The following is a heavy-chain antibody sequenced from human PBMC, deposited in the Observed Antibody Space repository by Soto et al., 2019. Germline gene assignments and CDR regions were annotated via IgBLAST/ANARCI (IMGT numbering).Heavy chain of an antibody. V-gene: IGHV1-69*06. CDR1: GGTFSSYA. J-gene: IGHJ6*02. Sequence: QVQLVQSGAEVKKPGSSVKVSCKASGGTFSSYAISWVRQAPGQGLEWMGGIIPIFGTANYAQKFQGRVTITADKSTSTAYMELSSLRSEDTAVYYCATDVPLNYYDGTYSYYAMDVWGQGTTVTVSS. CDR3: ATDVPLNYYDGTYSYYAMDV. CDR2: IIPIFGTA. D-gene: IGHD3-22*01.